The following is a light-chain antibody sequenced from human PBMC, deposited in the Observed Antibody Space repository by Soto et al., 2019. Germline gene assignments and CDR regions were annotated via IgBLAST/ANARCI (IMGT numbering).Light chain of an antibody. Sequence: MGVKKSPATLSVTQGESATLSCRASQGVRSSYLAWYQQTPGQAPRLLICGASNRATGIPDRFGGSGSGTDFTLTISLLEAEDVAVYCCQHYGYPPRTFGGGTKVDIK. CDR3: QHYGYPPRT. CDR2: GAS. CDR1: QGVRSSY. J-gene: IGKJ4*01. V-gene: IGKV3-20*01.